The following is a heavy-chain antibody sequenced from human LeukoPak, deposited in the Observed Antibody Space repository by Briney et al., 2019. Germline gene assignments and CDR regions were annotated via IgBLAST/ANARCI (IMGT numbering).Heavy chain of an antibody. CDR3: ARLSPEVGAPRFDP. D-gene: IGHD1-26*01. CDR2: IYYSGST. CDR1: GGSISSYY. J-gene: IGHJ5*02. V-gene: IGHV4-59*12. Sequence: SETLSLTCTVSGGSISSYYWSWIRQPPGKGLEWIGYIYYSGSTNYNPSLKSRVTISVDTSKNQFSLKLSSVTAADTAVYYCARLSPEVGAPRFDPWGQGTLVTVSS.